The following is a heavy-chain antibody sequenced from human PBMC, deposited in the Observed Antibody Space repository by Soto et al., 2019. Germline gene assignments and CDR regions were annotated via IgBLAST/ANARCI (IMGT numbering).Heavy chain of an antibody. J-gene: IGHJ1*01. CDR3: ARGATPLGEYFQH. Sequence: QVQLQESGPGLVKPSQTLSLTCTVSGGSISSGVYYCSWIRQHPGKGLEWIGYISYSGSTYYNPSFKSRITISVDASKNPFSLTLSSVTAADTAVYYCARGATPLGEYFQHWGQGTLVTVSS. V-gene: IGHV4-31*03. D-gene: IGHD2-15*01. CDR2: ISYSGST. CDR1: GGSISSGVYY.